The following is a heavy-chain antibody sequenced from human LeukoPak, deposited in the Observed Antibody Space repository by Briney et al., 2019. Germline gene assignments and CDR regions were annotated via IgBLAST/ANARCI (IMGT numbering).Heavy chain of an antibody. V-gene: IGHV3-48*01. J-gene: IGHJ4*02. Sequence: GGSLRLSCAASEFTFSSYSMNWVRQAPGKGLEWVSYITNSGNSKSYADSVKGRFTISRDNTKNSLYLQMNGLRTEDTAVYYCARVGGYSYGYFDYWGQGTLVTVSS. CDR2: ITNSGNSK. CDR3: ARVGGYSYGYFDY. CDR1: EFTFSSYS. D-gene: IGHD5-18*01.